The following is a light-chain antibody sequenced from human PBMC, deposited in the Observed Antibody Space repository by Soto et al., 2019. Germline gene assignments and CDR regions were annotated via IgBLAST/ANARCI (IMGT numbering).Light chain of an antibody. J-gene: IGKJ5*01. CDR3: MQGTHWPIT. Sequence: DVVMTQPTISLPVTLGQPASISCRSNQSLVHSDGIAYFSWFQQRPGRSPRRLIYKVSNRDSGVPARFSGSGSGTDFALKISRVEAEDVGVYYCMQGTHWPITFGQGARLAI. V-gene: IGKV2-30*02. CDR2: KVS. CDR1: QSLVHSDGIAY.